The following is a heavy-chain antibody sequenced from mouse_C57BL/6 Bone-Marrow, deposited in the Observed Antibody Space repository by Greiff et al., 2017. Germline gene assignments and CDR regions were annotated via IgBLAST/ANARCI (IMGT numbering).Heavy chain of an antibody. V-gene: IGHV5-17*01. CDR2: ISSGSSTI. D-gene: IGHD2-5*01. CDR3: ARRADSNYEEGAMDY. CDR1: GFTFSDYG. Sequence: EVQGVESGGGLVKPGGSLKLSCAASGFTFSDYGMHWVRQAPEKGLEWVAYISSGSSTIYYADTVKGRFTISRDNAKNTLFLQMTSLRSEDTAMYYCARRADSNYEEGAMDYWGQGTSVTVSS. J-gene: IGHJ4*01.